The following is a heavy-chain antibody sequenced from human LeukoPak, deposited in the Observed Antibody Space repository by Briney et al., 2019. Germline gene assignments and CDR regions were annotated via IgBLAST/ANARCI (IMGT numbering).Heavy chain of an antibody. CDR3: AHKGRGSGSYNM. J-gene: IGHJ4*02. D-gene: IGHD3-10*01. CDR2: NYWNDDK. V-gene: IGHV2-5*01. CDR1: GFSLSTAGVS. Sequence: SGPTLFKPTQTLTLTCTFAGFSLSTAGVSVRWIRQSPVKALEWLAVNYWNDDKSYSPSLKSRLTITKDTSKNQVVLIMTNMDPVDTATYYCAHKGRGSGSYNMWGQGTLVTVSS.